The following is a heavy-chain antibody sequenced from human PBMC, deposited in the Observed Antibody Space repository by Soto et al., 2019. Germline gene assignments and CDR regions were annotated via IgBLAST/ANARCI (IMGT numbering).Heavy chain of an antibody. Sequence: QVQLVQSGAEVKKPGASVKVSCRGSGYTFTSYHINWVRQATGQGLEWMGWMNPNSGNTGYAQTLQGRVTMTWDTSISTAYMELSSLRFEDTAMSYCARGHISSTKNWLDPWGQGTLVTVSS. CDR3: ARGHISSTKNWLDP. J-gene: IGHJ5*02. V-gene: IGHV1-8*01. D-gene: IGHD6-6*01. CDR1: GYTFTSYH. CDR2: MNPNSGNT.